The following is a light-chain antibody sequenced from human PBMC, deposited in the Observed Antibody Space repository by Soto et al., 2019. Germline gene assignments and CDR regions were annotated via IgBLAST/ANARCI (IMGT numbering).Light chain of an antibody. V-gene: IGKV3-11*01. CDR2: DAS. CDR3: QQYYSTST. CDR1: QSISSY. J-gene: IGKJ5*01. Sequence: EIVLTQSPATLSLSPGERATLSCRASQSISSYLAWYQQKPGQAPRLLIYDASNRATGIPARFSGSGSGTDFTLTISSLQAEDVAVYYCQQYYSTSTFGQGTRLEIK.